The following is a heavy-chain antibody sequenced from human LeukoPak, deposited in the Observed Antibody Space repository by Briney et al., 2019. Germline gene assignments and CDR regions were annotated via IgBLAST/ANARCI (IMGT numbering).Heavy chain of an antibody. V-gene: IGHV4-4*07. J-gene: IGHJ6*03. Sequence: PSETLSLPCTVSGGSLRAYTTGSGWQPAGKGLEWIGRIYTSGSTNYNPSLKSRVTMSLDTSKNKFSLKLSSVTSADTAVYYCARGTACSSSACYCYYYYVGVWGEGTTVTVSS. CDR1: GGSLRAYTT. D-gene: IGHD2-2*01. CDR3: ARGTACSSSACYCYYYYVGV. CDR2: IYTSGST.